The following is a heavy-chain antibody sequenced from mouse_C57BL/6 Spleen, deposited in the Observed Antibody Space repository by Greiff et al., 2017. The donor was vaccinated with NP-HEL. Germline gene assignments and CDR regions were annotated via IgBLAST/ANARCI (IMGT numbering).Heavy chain of an antibody. J-gene: IGHJ4*01. V-gene: IGHV1-7*01. Sequence: VQLQQSGAELAKPGASVKLSCKASGYTFTSYWMHWVKQRPGQGLEWIGYINPSSGYTKYNQKFKDKATLTADKSSSTAYMQLSSLTYEESAVYYCARSRGTTVDRYYYAMDYWGQGTSVTVSS. D-gene: IGHD1-1*01. CDR3: ARSRGTTVDRYYYAMDY. CDR1: GYTFTSYW. CDR2: INPSSGYT.